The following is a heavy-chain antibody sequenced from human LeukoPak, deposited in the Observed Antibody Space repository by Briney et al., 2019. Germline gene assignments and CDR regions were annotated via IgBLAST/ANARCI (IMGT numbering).Heavy chain of an antibody. J-gene: IGHJ4*02. CDR1: GGSINSSSYY. Sequence: SETLSLTCTVSGGSINSSSYYWGWIRQPPGKGLEWIGSIYYSGSTYYNPSLKSRVTISVDTSKNQFSLKLSSVTAADTAVYYCARVVGATGDSPPYYFDYWGQGTLVTVSS. V-gene: IGHV4-39*01. CDR3: ARVVGATGDSPPYYFDY. CDR2: IYYSGST. D-gene: IGHD1-26*01.